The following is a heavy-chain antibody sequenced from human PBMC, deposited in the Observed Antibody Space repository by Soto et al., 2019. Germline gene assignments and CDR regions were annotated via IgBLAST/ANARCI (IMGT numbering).Heavy chain of an antibody. V-gene: IGHV3-74*01. D-gene: IGHD2-2*02. CDR3: ARLSDSDIPRP. CDR2: INSDGVST. J-gene: IGHJ5*02. CDR1: GFTFSSYW. Sequence: EVQLVESGGGLVQPGGSLKLSCAASGFTFSSYWMHWVRQAPGKGLVWVSRINSDGVSTSYADSVKGRFTISRDNAKNTLYLQMNSLRAEDTAVYYCARLSDSDIPRPWGQGTLVTVSS.